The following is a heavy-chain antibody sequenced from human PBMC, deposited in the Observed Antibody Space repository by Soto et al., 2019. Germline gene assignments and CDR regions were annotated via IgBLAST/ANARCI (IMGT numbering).Heavy chain of an antibody. CDR3: ASPRQGNYDLLSGYYALDY. D-gene: IGHD3-3*01. V-gene: IGHV4-39*01. CDR1: GASISSSRSY. J-gene: IGHJ4*02. Sequence: SETLSLTCTVSGASISSSRSYWGWVRQPPGKGLEWIVSFYYTGGTYSTYYNPSLKSRVTISVDTSKSQFSLNLRSVTAADTAVYYCASPRQGNYDLLSGYYALDYWGQGTLVTVSS. CDR2: FYYTGGT.